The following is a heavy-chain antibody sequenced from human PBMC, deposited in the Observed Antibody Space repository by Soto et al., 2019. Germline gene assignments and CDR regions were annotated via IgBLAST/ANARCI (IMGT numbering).Heavy chain of an antibody. CDR2: IYYSGST. Sequence: SETLSLTCTVSGGSISSYYWSWIRQPPGKGLEWIGYIYYSGSTNYNPSLKSRVTISVDTSKNQFSLKLSSVTAADTAVYYCARQKRGYCSGGSCYREFDYWGQGTLVTSPQ. CDR1: GGSISSYY. CDR3: ARQKRGYCSGGSCYREFDY. V-gene: IGHV4-59*08. J-gene: IGHJ4*02. D-gene: IGHD2-15*01.